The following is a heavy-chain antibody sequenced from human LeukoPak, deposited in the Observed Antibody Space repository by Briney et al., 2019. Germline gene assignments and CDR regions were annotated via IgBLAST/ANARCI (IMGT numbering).Heavy chain of an antibody. D-gene: IGHD3-3*01. Sequence: GGSLRLSCAASGFTFSSYAMSWVRQAPGKGLEWVSAISGSGGSTYYADSVKGRFTISRDNSKNTLYLQMNSLRAEDTAIYYCTKARDDYGVDTIGSWGQGTLVTVSS. J-gene: IGHJ5*02. CDR3: TKARDDYGVDTIGS. CDR2: ISGSGGST. V-gene: IGHV3-23*01. CDR1: GFTFSSYA.